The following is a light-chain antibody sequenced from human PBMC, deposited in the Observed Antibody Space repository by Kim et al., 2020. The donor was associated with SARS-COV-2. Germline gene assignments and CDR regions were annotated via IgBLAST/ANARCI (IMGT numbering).Light chain of an antibody. CDR3: SSYAGSNNVV. J-gene: IGLJ2*01. CDR1: RRCVGVFNY. CDR2: ECS. Sequence: RSVTSSCSGTRRCVGVFNYVPWYQHHPGKGPKLMLYECSKRPSGVPDRFAGSKSGNPASLTVSGLQAEDEADYYCSSYAGSNNVVFGGGTQLTVL. V-gene: IGLV2-8*01.